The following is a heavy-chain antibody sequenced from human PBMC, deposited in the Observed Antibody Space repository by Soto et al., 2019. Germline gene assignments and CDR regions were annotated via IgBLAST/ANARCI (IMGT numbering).Heavy chain of an antibody. CDR1: GGSISSYY. D-gene: IGHD5-12*01. V-gene: IGHV4-59*01. J-gene: IGHJ4*02. CDR3: ARVHIGSFDY. Sequence: SETLSLTCTVSGGSISSYYWSWIRQPPGKGLEWIGYIYYSGSTNYNPSLKSRVTISVDTSKNQFSLKLSSVTAADTAVYYCARVHIGSFDYWGQRTLVTVSS. CDR2: IYYSGST.